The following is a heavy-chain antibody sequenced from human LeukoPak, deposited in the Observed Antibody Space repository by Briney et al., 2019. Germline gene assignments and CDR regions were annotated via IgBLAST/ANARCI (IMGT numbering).Heavy chain of an antibody. D-gene: IGHD1-26*01. Sequence: GGSLRLSCAASGFTFSNAWMSWVRQAPGKGLEWVANIKQDGSEKYYVDSVEGRFTISRDNAKNSLYLQMNSLRVEDTAVYYCARDKIVGATHFDYWGQGTLVTVSS. J-gene: IGHJ4*02. CDR1: GFTFSNAW. CDR3: ARDKIVGATHFDY. V-gene: IGHV3-7*01. CDR2: IKQDGSEK.